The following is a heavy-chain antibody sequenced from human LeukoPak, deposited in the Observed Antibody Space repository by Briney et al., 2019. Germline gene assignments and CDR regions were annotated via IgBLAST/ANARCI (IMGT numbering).Heavy chain of an antibody. Sequence: SETLSLTCAVYGGSFSGYYWSWIRQTPGKGLEWIREIKHTGSTNCNPALKSRVTISVDTSKNQFSLKLTSVTAADTAVYYCARSSEGRSYYDSSGYSYYYYYMDVWGKGTTVTISS. V-gene: IGHV4-34*01. CDR2: IKHTGST. D-gene: IGHD3-22*01. J-gene: IGHJ6*03. CDR1: GGSFSGYY. CDR3: ARSSEGRSYYDSSGYSYYYYYMDV.